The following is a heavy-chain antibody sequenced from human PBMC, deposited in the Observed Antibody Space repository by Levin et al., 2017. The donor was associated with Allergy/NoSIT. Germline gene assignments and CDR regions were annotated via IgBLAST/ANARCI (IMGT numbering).Heavy chain of an antibody. D-gene: IGHD3-22*01. Sequence: GGSLRLPCAASGFTFSTCSMNWVRQAPGKGLEWVSSISTDSYYIHYADSVKGRFTISRDNAKNSLYLQMNSLRAEDTAVYYCARDLTFYYDTSGYYPFDYWGQGTLVTVSS. CDR1: GFTFSTCS. V-gene: IGHV3-21*01. CDR2: ISTDSYYI. CDR3: ARDLTFYYDTSGYYPFDY. J-gene: IGHJ4*02.